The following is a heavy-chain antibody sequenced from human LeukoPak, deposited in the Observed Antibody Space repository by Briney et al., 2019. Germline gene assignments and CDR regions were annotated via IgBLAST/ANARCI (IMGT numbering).Heavy chain of an antibody. CDR3: ARVIYGGRFTQFDY. Sequence: PSETLSLTRTVSGGSISSSSYYWGWIRQPPGKGLEWIGSIYYSGSTYYNPSLKSRVTISVDTSKNQFSLKLSSVTAADTAVYYCARVIYGGRFTQFDYWGQGTLVTVSS. CDR2: IYYSGST. D-gene: IGHD4-23*01. CDR1: GGSISSSSYY. J-gene: IGHJ4*02. V-gene: IGHV4-39*07.